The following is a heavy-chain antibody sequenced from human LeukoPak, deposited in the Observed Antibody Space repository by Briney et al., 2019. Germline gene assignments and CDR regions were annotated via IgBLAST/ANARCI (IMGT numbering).Heavy chain of an antibody. CDR1: GFTFSSYS. CDR2: ISSSSYI. J-gene: IGHJ4*02. V-gene: IGHV3-21*01. CDR3: ARDNPTSDVAFDY. D-gene: IGHD1-14*01. Sequence: GGSLRLSCAASGFTFSSYSMNWVRQAPGKGLEWVSSISSSSYIYYADSVKGRFTISRDNAKNSLYLQMNSLRAEDTAVYYCARDNPTSDVAFDYWGQGTLVTVSS.